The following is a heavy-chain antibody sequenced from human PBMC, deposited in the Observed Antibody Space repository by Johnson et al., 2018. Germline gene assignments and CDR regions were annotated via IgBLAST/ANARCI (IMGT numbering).Heavy chain of an antibody. Sequence: VQLVESGAEVKKPGASVKVSCKASGYTFTSYGISWVRQAPGQGLEWMGWISAYNGNTNYAQKLQGRVTMTTDTSTSTAYMELRSLRSDDTAGYYCARDSQKLYYYDIYYGYFQHWGQGTLVTVSS. J-gene: IGHJ1*01. CDR2: ISAYNGNT. V-gene: IGHV1-18*01. CDR1: GYTFTSYG. CDR3: ARDSQKLYYYDIYYGYFQH. D-gene: IGHD3-22*01.